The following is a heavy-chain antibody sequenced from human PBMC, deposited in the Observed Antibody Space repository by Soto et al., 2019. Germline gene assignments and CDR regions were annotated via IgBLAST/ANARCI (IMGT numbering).Heavy chain of an antibody. CDR2: IKQDGSSK. Sequence: EVQLVESGGGLVQPGGSLRLSCAASGFTFTSYWMSWVRQAPGKGLEWVANIKQDGSSKYYGDSVKGRFTVSRDNAKSSIYLHMDSLREDDTAVYRCAGLRFRLLERDFDFWGQGILVTVSS. CDR1: GFTFTSYW. D-gene: IGHD3-3*01. V-gene: IGHV3-7*05. J-gene: IGHJ4*02. CDR3: AGLRFRLLERDFDF.